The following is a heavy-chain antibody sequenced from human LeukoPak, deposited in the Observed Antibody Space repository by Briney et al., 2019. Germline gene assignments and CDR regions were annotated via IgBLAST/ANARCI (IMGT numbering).Heavy chain of an antibody. V-gene: IGHV4-39*07. J-gene: IGHJ4*02. CDR3: ARGIYDFWSGYRFDY. CDR1: GGSISTSNYY. Sequence: SETLSLTCTVSGGSISTSNYYWGWIRQPPGKGLEWIGNIFYSGSTYYGPSLKSRLTISLDTSMNRFSLKLSSVTAADTAVYYCARGIYDFWSGYRFDYWGQGTLVTVSS. CDR2: IFYSGST. D-gene: IGHD3-3*01.